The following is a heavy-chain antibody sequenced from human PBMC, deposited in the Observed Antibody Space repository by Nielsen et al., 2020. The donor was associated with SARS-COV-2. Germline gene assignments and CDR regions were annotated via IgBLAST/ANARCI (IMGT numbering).Heavy chain of an antibody. J-gene: IGHJ6*02. V-gene: IGHV4-59*01. Sequence: SETLSLTCTVSGGSISTYYWSWIRQPPGKGLEWIGYMYNNGNTNYNPSLKSRVTISVDTSKDQSSLKLSAVTAADTAVYYCARGRRAASVYYGLDVWGRGTTVTVSS. D-gene: IGHD6-25*01. CDR3: ARGRRAASVYYGLDV. CDR1: GGSISTYY. CDR2: MYNNGNT.